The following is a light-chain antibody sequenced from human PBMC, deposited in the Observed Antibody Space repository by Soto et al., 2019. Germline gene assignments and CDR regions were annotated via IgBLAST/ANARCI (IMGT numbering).Light chain of an antibody. J-gene: IGKJ5*01. CDR1: QTLLYSSNNKNY. CDR3: QQYYSDPLT. V-gene: IGKV4-1*01. CDR2: WAS. Sequence: DIVLTQSPDSLAVSLGERATINCKSSQTLLYSSNNKNYLAWYQQKPRQPPKLLIYWASTRQSGVPDRFSASGSGTDFTLSISSLQAADAAVYFCQQYYSDPLTFGQGTRLEIK.